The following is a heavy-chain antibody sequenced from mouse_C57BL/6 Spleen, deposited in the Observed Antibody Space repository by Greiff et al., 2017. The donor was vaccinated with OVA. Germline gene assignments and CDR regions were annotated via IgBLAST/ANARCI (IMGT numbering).Heavy chain of an antibody. CDR1: GYTFTSYW. J-gene: IGHJ4*01. Sequence: QVQLQHPGAELVKPGASVKLSCKASGYTFTSYWMHWVKQRPGQGLEWIGMIHPNSGSTNYNEKFKSKATLTVDKSSSTAYMQLSSLTSEDSAVYYCARSTVRAMDYWGQGTSVTVSS. CDR2: IHPNSGST. D-gene: IGHD1-1*01. V-gene: IGHV1-64*01. CDR3: ARSTVRAMDY.